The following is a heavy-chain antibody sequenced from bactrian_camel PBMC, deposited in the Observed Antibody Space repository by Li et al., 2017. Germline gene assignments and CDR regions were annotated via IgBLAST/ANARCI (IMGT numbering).Heavy chain of an antibody. CDR3: VKDYATAGPDFGC. J-gene: IGHJ6*01. CDR1: GFIFTNYD. D-gene: IGHD6*01. V-gene: IGHV3S40*01. CDR2: ILTSGDT. Sequence: VQLVESGGGLVQPGGSPRLSCAASGFIFTNYDMNWVRQAPGKGLEWVSGILTSGDTHYDYSVMGRFTISRDNAKNTVYLQMNSLKPEHTAVYYCVKDYATAGPDFGCWGQGTQVTVS.